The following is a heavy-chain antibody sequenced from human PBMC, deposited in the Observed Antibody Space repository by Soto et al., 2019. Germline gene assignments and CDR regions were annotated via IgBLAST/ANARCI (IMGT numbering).Heavy chain of an antibody. D-gene: IGHD3-9*01. V-gene: IGHV3-23*01. CDR3: AKVSRYYDILTGYPHFDY. Sequence: GASLRLSYATSGFTFSSYAMSWVRQAPGKGLEWVSAIRGSGGSTYYADSVKGRFTISRDNSKNTLYLQMNSLRAEDTAVYYCAKVSRYYDILTGYPHFDYWGQGT. CDR1: GFTFSSYA. J-gene: IGHJ4*02. CDR2: IRGSGGST.